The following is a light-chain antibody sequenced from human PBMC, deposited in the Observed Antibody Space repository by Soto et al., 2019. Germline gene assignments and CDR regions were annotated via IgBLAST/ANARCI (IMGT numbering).Light chain of an antibody. CDR3: SSYTTSNTRQIV. J-gene: IGLJ1*01. CDR2: DVS. Sequence: QSVLTQPASVSGSPGQSINISCTGTSSDVGGYNYVSWYQHHPGKAPKLIIYDVSNRPSGVSNPFSGSKSGNTASLTISGLQPEAEAGYYCSSYTTSNTRQIVFGTGTKVTVL. V-gene: IGLV2-14*03. CDR1: SSDVGGYNY.